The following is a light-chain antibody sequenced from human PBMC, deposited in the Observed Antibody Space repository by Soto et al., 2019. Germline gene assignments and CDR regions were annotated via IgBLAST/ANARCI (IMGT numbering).Light chain of an antibody. Sequence: EIVLTQSPGTLSMSPGERATLSCRASQSISSNYLAWYQQKPGQAPRLLIYGASIMATGIPDRFSGSGSGTDFTLTISRLEAEDFAVYYCQQYGSSPPTFGQGTKVEFK. J-gene: IGKJ1*01. CDR2: GAS. CDR1: QSISSNY. V-gene: IGKV3-20*01. CDR3: QQYGSSPPT.